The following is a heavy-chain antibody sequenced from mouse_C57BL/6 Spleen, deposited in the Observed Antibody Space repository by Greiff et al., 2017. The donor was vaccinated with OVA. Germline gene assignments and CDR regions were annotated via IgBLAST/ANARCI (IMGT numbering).Heavy chain of an antibody. CDR1: GYTFTSYW. V-gene: IGHV1-69*01. CDR2: IDPSDSYT. Sequence: QVQLQQPGAELVMPGASVKLSCKASGYTFTSYWMHWVKQRPGQGLEWIGEIDPSDSYTNYNQKFKGKSTLTVDKSSSTAYMQLSSLTSEDSAVYYCARPHYYGSSYRYSMDYWGQGTSVTVSS. J-gene: IGHJ4*01. D-gene: IGHD1-1*01. CDR3: ARPHYYGSSYRYSMDY.